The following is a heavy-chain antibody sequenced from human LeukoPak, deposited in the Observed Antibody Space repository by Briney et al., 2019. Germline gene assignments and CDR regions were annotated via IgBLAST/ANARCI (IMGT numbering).Heavy chain of an antibody. V-gene: IGHV3-48*02. CDR1: GFTFSSHS. D-gene: IGHD3-3*01. CDR2: ISSSSSTI. J-gene: IGHJ6*03. Sequence: GGSLRLSCAGSGFTFSSHSMNWVRQAPGKGLEWVSYISSSSSTIYYADSVKGRFTISRDNAKNSLYLQMNSLRDGDTAVYYCAREYYDFWSGLHYNYYYMDVWGKGTTVTVSS. CDR3: AREYYDFWSGLHYNYYYMDV.